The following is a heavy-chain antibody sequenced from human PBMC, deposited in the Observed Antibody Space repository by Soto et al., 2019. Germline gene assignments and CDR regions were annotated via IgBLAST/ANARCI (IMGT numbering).Heavy chain of an antibody. CDR2: VYYTGST. V-gene: IGHV4-30-4*01. J-gene: IGHJ5*02. CDR3: AKSSRQYASAIQAFFDP. Sequence: SETLSLTCTVSGASIRSTDYYWSWIRQAPGKGLEWIGYVYYTGSTYYNPSLMSRLTISVDTSKNQFSLKLTSVTADDTAVYYCAKSSRQYASAIQAFFDPWGLGTLVTVSS. CDR1: GASIRSTDYY. D-gene: IGHD2-2*01.